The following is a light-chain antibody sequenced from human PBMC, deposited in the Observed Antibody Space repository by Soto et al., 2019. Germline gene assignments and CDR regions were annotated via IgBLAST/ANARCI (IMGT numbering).Light chain of an antibody. CDR2: DAS. Sequence: EIVLTQSPATLSLSPGEIATLSCRASQSVSSYLAWYQQKPGQAPRLLIYDASNRATGIPDRFSGSGSGTDFTLTISSLEPEDFAVYYCHQRSNWPPVTFGGGTKVDIK. J-gene: IGKJ4*01. CDR1: QSVSSY. CDR3: HQRSNWPPVT. V-gene: IGKV3-11*01.